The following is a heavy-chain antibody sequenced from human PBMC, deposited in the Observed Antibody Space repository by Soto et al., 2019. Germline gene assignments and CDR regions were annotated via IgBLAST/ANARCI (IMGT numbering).Heavy chain of an antibody. Sequence: EVQLVESGGGLVQSGGSLKLSCTASGFSFSGSAIHWVRQASGKGLEWVGRIRSERNSYATAYAASLEGRVAISRDDSKNAAYLQINILKIEDTAVYYCTLHGGYHNEASDYWGQGTLVTVSS. CDR3: TLHGGYHNEASDY. J-gene: IGHJ4*02. D-gene: IGHD5-12*01. V-gene: IGHV3-73*02. CDR1: GFSFSGSA. CDR2: IRSERNSYAT.